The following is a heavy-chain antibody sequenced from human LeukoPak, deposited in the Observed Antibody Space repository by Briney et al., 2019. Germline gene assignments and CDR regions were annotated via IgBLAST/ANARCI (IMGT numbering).Heavy chain of an antibody. J-gene: IGHJ4*02. V-gene: IGHV1-69*04. D-gene: IGHD3-10*01. Sequence: SVKVSCKASGGTFSSYAISWVRQAPGQGLEWMGRIIPILGIANYAQKFQGRVTMTEDTSTDTAYMELSSLRSEDTAVYYCATDLVVRGVRNYWGQGTLVTVSS. CDR3: ATDLVVRGVRNY. CDR2: IIPILGIA. CDR1: GGTFSSYA.